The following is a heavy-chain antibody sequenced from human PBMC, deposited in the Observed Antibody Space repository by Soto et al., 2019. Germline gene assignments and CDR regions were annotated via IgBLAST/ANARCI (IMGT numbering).Heavy chain of an antibody. D-gene: IGHD6-19*01. CDR1: GGSISSYY. J-gene: IGHJ4*02. CDR3: ARLSKAVEIDY. CDR2: IYYSGST. Sequence: SETLSLTCTVSGGSISSYYWSWIRQPPGKGLEWIGYIYYSGSTNYNPSLKSRVTISVDTSKNQFSLKLSSVTAADTAVYYCARLSKAVEIDYWGQGTLVTVSS. V-gene: IGHV4-59*08.